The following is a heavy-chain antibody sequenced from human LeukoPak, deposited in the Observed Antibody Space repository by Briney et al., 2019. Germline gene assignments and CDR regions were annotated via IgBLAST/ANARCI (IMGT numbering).Heavy chain of an antibody. D-gene: IGHD3-22*01. CDR2: IIPILGIA. CDR3: ARGPYYYDSSGTYYYGMDV. Sequence: SVKVSCKASGGTFSSYTISWVRQAPGQGLEWMGRIIPILGIANYAQKFQGRVTITADKSTSTAYMELCSLRSEDTAVYYCARGPYYYDSSGTYYYGMDVWGQGTTVTVSS. V-gene: IGHV1-69*02. CDR1: GGTFSSYT. J-gene: IGHJ6*02.